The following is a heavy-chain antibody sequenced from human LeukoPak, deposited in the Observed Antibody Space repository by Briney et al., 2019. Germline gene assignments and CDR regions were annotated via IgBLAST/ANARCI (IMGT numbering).Heavy chain of an antibody. J-gene: IGHJ4*02. Sequence: PGGSLRLSCAASGFTFSSYWMTWVRQAPGKGLEWVANIKQDGSEKHYVDSVKGRFTISKDNAKNSLYLQMNTLRNEDTAVYYCATADNGAYVGWHFDYWGQGTLVTVSS. D-gene: IGHD4-17*01. CDR3: ATADNGAYVGWHFDY. CDR1: GFTFSSYW. CDR2: IKQDGSEK. V-gene: IGHV3-7*01.